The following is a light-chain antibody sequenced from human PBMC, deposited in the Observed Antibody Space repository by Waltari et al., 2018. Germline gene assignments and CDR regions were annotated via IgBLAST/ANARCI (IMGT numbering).Light chain of an antibody. J-gene: IGLJ2*01. CDR2: QDS. V-gene: IGLV3-1*01. Sequence: SYELTQPPSVSVSPGQTASIPCSGDKLGDQYACWYQQKPGQSPVLVLYQDSKRPSGIPERFSGSNSGNTATLTISGTQAMDEADYYCQAWDSSTEEVFGGGTKLTVL. CDR1: KLGDQY. CDR3: QAWDSSTEEV.